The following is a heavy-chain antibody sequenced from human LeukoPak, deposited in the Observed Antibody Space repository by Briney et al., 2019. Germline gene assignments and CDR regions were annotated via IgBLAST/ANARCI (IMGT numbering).Heavy chain of an antibody. CDR1: GYSFTSYW. CDR2: IYPGDSDT. Sequence: GESLKISCKGSGYSFTSYWIGWVRQMPGKGLEWMGIIYPGDSDTRYSPSFQGQVTISADKSISTAYLQWSSLKASNTAMYYCARLKGIAAAGGGWFDPWGQGTLVTVSS. J-gene: IGHJ5*02. V-gene: IGHV5-51*01. D-gene: IGHD6-13*01. CDR3: ARLKGIAAAGGGWFDP.